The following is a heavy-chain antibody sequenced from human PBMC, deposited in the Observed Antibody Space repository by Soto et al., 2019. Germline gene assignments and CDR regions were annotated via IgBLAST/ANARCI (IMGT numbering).Heavy chain of an antibody. CDR3: ARRGSGSYYDY. V-gene: IGHV3-23*01. Sequence: EVQLLESGGGLVQPGGSLRLSCAASGFTFSSYAMRWVRQAPVKGLEWVSAISGSGGSTYYADSVKGRFTISRDNSKSTLYLQMNSLRAEDTAVSYCARRGSGSYYDYWGQGTLVTVSS. J-gene: IGHJ4*02. D-gene: IGHD1-26*01. CDR2: ISGSGGST. CDR1: GFTFSSYA.